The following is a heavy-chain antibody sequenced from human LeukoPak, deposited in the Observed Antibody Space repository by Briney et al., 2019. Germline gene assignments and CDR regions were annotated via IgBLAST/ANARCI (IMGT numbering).Heavy chain of an antibody. CDR1: GFTVSSNY. CDR3: ARDLLWSAPGGMDV. V-gene: IGHV3-53*04. J-gene: IGHJ6*02. D-gene: IGHD3-10*01. CDR2: IYSGGST. Sequence: GGSLRLSCAASGFTVSSNYMSWVRQAPGKGLEWVSVIYSGGSTYYADSVKGRFTISRHNSKNTLYLQMNSLRAEDTAVHYCARDLLWSAPGGMDVWGQGTTVTVSS.